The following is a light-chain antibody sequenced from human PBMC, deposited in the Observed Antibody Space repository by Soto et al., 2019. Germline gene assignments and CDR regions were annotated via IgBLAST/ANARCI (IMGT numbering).Light chain of an antibody. J-gene: IGLJ1*01. CDR2: DVS. CDR1: SSVVGGYNY. Sequence: QSALTQPASVSGSPGQSITISCTGTSSVVGGYNYVSWHQQHPGKAPKLTIYDVSSRPSGVSNRFSASKSGNTASLTISGLQAEDEADYYCTSYTSSGTYVFGIGTKVTVL. CDR3: TSYTSSGTYV. V-gene: IGLV2-14*01.